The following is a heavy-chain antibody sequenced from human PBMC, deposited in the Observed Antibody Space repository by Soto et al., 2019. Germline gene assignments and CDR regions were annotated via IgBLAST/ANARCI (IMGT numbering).Heavy chain of an antibody. CDR2: ISYDGSNK. CDR3: AKWDSNYAGMDV. Sequence: GGSLRLSCAASGFTFSSYGMHWVRQAPGKGLEWVAVISYDGSNKYYADSVKGRFAISRDNSKNTLYLQMNSLRAEDTAVYYCAKWDSNYAGMDVWGQGTTVTAP. V-gene: IGHV3-30*18. CDR1: GFTFSSYG. J-gene: IGHJ6*02. D-gene: IGHD4-4*01.